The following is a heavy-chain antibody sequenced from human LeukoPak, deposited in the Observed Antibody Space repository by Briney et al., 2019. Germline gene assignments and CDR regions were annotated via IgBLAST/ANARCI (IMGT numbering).Heavy chain of an antibody. CDR2: IYYSGST. V-gene: IGHV4-59*01. J-gene: IGHJ4*02. Sequence: SETLSLTCAVYGXSSSNYYWNWIRQPPGKGLEWIGYIYYSGSTYYNPSLKSRVTISVDTSKNLFSLKLSTVTAADTAVYYCARVQRPLDGADYWGQGTLVTVSS. D-gene: IGHD1-1*01. CDR1: GXSSSNYY. CDR3: ARVQRPLDGADY.